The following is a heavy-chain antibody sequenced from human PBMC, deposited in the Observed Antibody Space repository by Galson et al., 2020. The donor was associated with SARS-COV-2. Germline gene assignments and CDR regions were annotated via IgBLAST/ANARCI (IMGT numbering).Heavy chain of an antibody. V-gene: IGHV3-30*09. D-gene: IGHD3-22*01. J-gene: IGHJ4*02. CDR2: ISYAGSNK. Sequence: GESLKISCAASGFTFSYYAMNWVRQAPGTGLEWVAIISYAGSNKYYADSVEGRFAISRDNSKNTLFLQMNSLRAEDTAVYYCARRGLNSSGYYYFDYWGQGTLVTVSS. CDR3: ARRGLNSSGYYYFDY. CDR1: GFTFSYYA.